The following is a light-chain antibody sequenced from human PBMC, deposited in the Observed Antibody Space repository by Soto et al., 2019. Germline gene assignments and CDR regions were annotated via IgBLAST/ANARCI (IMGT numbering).Light chain of an antibody. Sequence: EVVMTQSPATLSVSPGERATLSCRASQSVRSHLAWYQQKPGQAPSLLIFGASTRATGVPARFSGSESGTEFTLTISTLQSEDVAVYFCQQYNGWPRTFGGGTKVDIK. J-gene: IGKJ4*01. V-gene: IGKV3-15*01. CDR2: GAS. CDR3: QQYNGWPRT. CDR1: QSVRSH.